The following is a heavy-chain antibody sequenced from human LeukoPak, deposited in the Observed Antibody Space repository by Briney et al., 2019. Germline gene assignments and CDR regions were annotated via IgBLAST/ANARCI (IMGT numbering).Heavy chain of an antibody. Sequence: GGSLRLSCAASGFTFSDYYMSWIRQAPGKGLEWVSYINSSGSTIYYADSVKGRFTISRDNAKNSLYLQMNSLRAEDTAVYYCARDNADYNWFDPWGQGTLVTVSS. CDR1: GFTFSDYY. CDR3: ARDNADYNWFDP. CDR2: INSSGSTI. V-gene: IGHV3-11*01. J-gene: IGHJ5*02.